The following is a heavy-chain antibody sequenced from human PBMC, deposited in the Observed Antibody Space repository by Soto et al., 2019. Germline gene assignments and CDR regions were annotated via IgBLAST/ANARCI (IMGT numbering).Heavy chain of an antibody. CDR3: ARDPGAFGEILYV. Sequence: GASVKVSCKASGYTSTGHYLYWVRQARGLVLEWMGWINPNTGDTKYAQRFKGRVTMTRDASISTAYMDLTGLRSDDTAVYYCARDPGAFGEILYVWGQGTTVTVSS. CDR1: GYTSTGHY. D-gene: IGHD3-10*01. CDR2: INPNTGDT. J-gene: IGHJ6*02. V-gene: IGHV1-2*02.